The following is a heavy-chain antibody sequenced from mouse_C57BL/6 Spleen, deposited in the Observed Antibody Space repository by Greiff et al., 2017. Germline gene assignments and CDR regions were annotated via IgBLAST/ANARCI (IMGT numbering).Heavy chain of an antibody. CDR2: IYPGDGDT. Sequence: QVQLQQSGAELVKPGASVKISCKASGYAFSSYWMNWVKQRTGKGLEWIGQIYPGDGDTNYNGKFKGKATLTADKSSSTAYMQLSSLTSEDAAVYFCARDYGYSMDYWGQGTSVTVSS. V-gene: IGHV1-80*01. J-gene: IGHJ4*01. CDR1: GYAFSSYW. D-gene: IGHD2-4*01. CDR3: ARDYGYSMDY.